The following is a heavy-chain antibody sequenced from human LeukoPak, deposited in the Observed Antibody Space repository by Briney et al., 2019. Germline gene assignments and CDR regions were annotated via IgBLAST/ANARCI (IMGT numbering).Heavy chain of an antibody. D-gene: IGHD6-25*01. CDR1: EFTFSSYW. CDR3: ARDRGYSIGRDP. V-gene: IGHV3-74*01. Sequence: GSLSLSCAASEFTFSSYWMHWVRQAPGEGLVWVSRIIGDGSSTSYADSVKGRFTISRDNAKNTLYLQMNSLGAEDTAVYYCARDRGYSIGRDPWGQGTLVTVSS. J-gene: IGHJ5*02. CDR2: IIGDGSST.